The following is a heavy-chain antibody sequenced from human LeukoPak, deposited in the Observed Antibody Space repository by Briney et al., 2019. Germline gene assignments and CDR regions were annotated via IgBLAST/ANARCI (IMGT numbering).Heavy chain of an antibody. CDR2: ISGSGGST. CDR3: AKDPVLRWLPKEYYFDY. CDR1: GFTVSSNY. Sequence: LPGGSLRLSCAASGFTVSSNYMSWVRQAPGKGLEWVSAISGSGGSTYYADSVKGRFTISRDNSKNTLYLQMNSLRAEDTAVYYCAKDPVLRWLPKEYYFDYWGQGTLVTVSS. J-gene: IGHJ4*02. V-gene: IGHV3-23*01. D-gene: IGHD3-22*01.